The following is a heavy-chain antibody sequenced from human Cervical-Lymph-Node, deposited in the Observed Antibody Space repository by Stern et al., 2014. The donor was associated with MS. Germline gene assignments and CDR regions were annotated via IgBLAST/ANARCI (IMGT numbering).Heavy chain of an antibody. D-gene: IGHD4-17*01. J-gene: IGHJ4*02. Sequence: EVQLVESGGGLVQPGGSLRISCAASGFNFSTYAMSWVRQVPGKGLEWVSVICGSGGSTYYAAPVNGRVTIPRDNSKNTLYLQMNSLRAEDTAVYYCAKSTVTSLIDYWGQGTLVTVSS. CDR2: ICGSGGST. V-gene: IGHV3-23*04. CDR3: AKSTVTSLIDY. CDR1: GFNFSTYA.